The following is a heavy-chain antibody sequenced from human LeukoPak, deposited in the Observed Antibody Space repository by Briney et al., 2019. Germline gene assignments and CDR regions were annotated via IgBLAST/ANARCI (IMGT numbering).Heavy chain of an antibody. Sequence: SETLSLTCTVSGGSISYYYWSWIRQSPGKGLEWIGYIYYSGTTNYNPSLKSRVTISVDTSKNQFSLQLRSVTAADTAVYYCAREDSQTTVPEGMDVWGQGTTVTVSS. V-gene: IGHV4-59*01. J-gene: IGHJ6*02. D-gene: IGHD4-17*01. CDR1: GGSISYYY. CDR2: IYYSGTT. CDR3: AREDSQTTVPEGMDV.